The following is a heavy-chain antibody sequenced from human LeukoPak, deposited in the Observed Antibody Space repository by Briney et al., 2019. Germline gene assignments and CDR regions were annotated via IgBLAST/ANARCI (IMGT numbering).Heavy chain of an antibody. J-gene: IGHJ4*02. Sequence: PGGSLRLSCVGSGFSFSTYDMGWVRQTPGKGLEWVSAISTTGGYTEDADSVKGRFTISRDNSQNTLFLQMHSLRAEDTAVYYCPKKPATSKFPFDIWGQGTLVTVSP. CDR3: PKKPATSKFPFDI. CDR1: GFSFSTYD. D-gene: IGHD2-2*01. V-gene: IGHV3-23*01. CDR2: ISTTGGYT.